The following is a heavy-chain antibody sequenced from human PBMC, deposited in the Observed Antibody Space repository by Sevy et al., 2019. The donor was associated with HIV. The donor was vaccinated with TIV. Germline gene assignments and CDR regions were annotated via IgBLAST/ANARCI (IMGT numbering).Heavy chain of an antibody. V-gene: IGHV3-23*01. CDR1: GFTFSSYA. J-gene: IGHJ6*03. CDR3: SKDDYMDV. CDR2: ISGSGGNT. Sequence: RGYLRLSCAASGFTFSSYAMSWVRQAPGRGLEWVSAISGSGGNTYYVDSVKGRFTSSRDNSKNTLYLQMNSLRAEDTAIYYCSKDDYMDVWGKGTTVIVSS.